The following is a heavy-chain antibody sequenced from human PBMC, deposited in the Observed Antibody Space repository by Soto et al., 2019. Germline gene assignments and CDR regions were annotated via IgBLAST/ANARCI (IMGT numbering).Heavy chain of an antibody. J-gene: IGHJ5*02. D-gene: IGHD2-15*01. CDR2: IYYSGST. CDR1: GGSISSGGYY. V-gene: IGHV4-31*03. CDR3: ARGGDPVVVVAEDLSWFDP. Sequence: QVQLQESGPGLVKPSQTLSLTCTVSGGSISSGGYYWSWIRQHPGKGLEWIGYIYYSGSTYYNPSLKRRVTISGDTSKNQFSLKRSAVTAADTAVYYCARGGDPVVVVAEDLSWFDPWGQGTLVTVSS.